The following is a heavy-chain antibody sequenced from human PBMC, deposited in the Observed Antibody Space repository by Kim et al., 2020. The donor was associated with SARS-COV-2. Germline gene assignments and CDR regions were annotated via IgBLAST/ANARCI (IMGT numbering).Heavy chain of an antibody. V-gene: IGHV3-74*01. J-gene: IGHJ4*02. CDR1: GFTFSSYW. Sequence: GGSLRLSCAASGFTFSSYWMHWVRQAPGKGLVWVSRINSDGSSTNYADSVKGRFTISRDNAKNTLFLQMNSPRAEDTAVYYCARASSTSCYYWGQGTLVTVSS. D-gene: IGHD2-2*01. CDR3: ARASSTSCYY. CDR2: INSDGSST.